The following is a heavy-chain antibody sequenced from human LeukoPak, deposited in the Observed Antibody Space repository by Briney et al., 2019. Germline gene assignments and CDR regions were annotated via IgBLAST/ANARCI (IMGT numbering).Heavy chain of an antibody. J-gene: IGHJ4*02. Sequence: GGSLRLSCAASGFTFSSYSMNWVRQAPGKGLEWVSYISSSSSTIYYADSVKGRFTISRDNAKNSLYLQMNSLRAEDTAVYYCARLKTAFDYWGQGTLVTVSS. CDR1: GFTFSSYS. CDR2: ISSSSSTI. V-gene: IGHV3-48*01. D-gene: IGHD2-21*02. CDR3: ARLKTAFDY.